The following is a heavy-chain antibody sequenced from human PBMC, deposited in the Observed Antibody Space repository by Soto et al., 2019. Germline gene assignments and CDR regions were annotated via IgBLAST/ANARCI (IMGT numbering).Heavy chain of an antibody. CDR1: GFTFSSYG. Sequence: QPGGSLRLSCAASGFTFSSYGMHWVRQAPGKGLEWVAVIWYDGSNKYYADSVKGRFTISRDNSKNTLYLQMNSLRAEDTAVYYCASLNYPTPYYYGMDVWGQGTTVTVSS. D-gene: IGHD1-7*01. CDR2: IWYDGSNK. V-gene: IGHV3-33*01. J-gene: IGHJ6*02. CDR3: ASLNYPTPYYYGMDV.